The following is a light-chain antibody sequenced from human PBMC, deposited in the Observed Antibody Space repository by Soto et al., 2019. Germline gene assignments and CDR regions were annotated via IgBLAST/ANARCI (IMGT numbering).Light chain of an antibody. CDR1: SSNIGNNY. Sequence: QSVLTQPPSVSAAPGQKVTISCSGSSSNIGNNYVSWYQQLPGTAPKLLIYENNKRPSGIPDRFSGSKSGTSATLGITGLRTGDEADYYCGTWDSSLSAACVFGTGTKLTVL. CDR2: ENN. J-gene: IGLJ1*01. CDR3: GTWDSSLSAACV. V-gene: IGLV1-51*02.